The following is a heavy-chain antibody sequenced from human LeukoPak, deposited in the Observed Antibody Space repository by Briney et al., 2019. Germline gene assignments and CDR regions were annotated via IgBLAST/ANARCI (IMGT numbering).Heavy chain of an antibody. CDR1: GGSISSYY. D-gene: IGHD3-22*01. V-gene: IGHV4-4*07. CDR2: IYTSGST. Sequence: SETQSLTCTVSGGSISSYYWNWIRQPAGKGLEWIGRIYTSGSTNYNPSLKSRVTISVDTSKNQFSLKLSSVTAADTAVYYCARDYTYYYDSSGYVYWYFDLWGRGTLVTVSS. CDR3: ARDYTYYYDSSGYVYWYFDL. J-gene: IGHJ2*01.